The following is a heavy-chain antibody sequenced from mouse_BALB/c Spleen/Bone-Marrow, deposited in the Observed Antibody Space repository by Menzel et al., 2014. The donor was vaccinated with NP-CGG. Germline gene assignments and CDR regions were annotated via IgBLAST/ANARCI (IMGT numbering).Heavy chain of an antibody. V-gene: IGHV5-17*02. CDR2: ISSGSSTI. CDR1: GFTFSSFA. CDR3: ARSGSSSGYFDY. J-gene: IGHJ2*01. Sequence: EVKLMESGGGLVQPGGSRKLSCAASGFTFSSFAMHWVRRAPEKGLEWVAYISSGSSTIYYADTVMGRFTISRDNPKNTLFLRMTSLRSEDTAMYYCARSGSSSGYFDYWGQGTTLTVSS. D-gene: IGHD1-1*01.